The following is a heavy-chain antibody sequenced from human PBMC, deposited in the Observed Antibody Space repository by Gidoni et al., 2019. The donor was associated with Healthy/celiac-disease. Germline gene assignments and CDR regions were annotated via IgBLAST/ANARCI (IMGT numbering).Heavy chain of an antibody. CDR1: GGSFSGYH. J-gene: IGHJ3*02. CDR2: INHSGST. Sequence: QVQLQQWGAGLLKPSETLSLTCAVYGGSFSGYHWSWIRQPPGKGLEWIGEINHSGSTNYNPSLTSRVTISVDTSKNQFSLKLSSVTAADTAVYYCASLYGDPSEDAFYIWGQGTMVTVSS. V-gene: IGHV4-34*01. D-gene: IGHD4-17*01. CDR3: ASLYGDPSEDAFYI.